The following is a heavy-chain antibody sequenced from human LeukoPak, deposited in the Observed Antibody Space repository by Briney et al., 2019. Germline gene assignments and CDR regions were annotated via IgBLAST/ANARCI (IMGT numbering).Heavy chain of an antibody. Sequence: GASVKVSFKASGYTFTGYYIHWVRQAPGQGLEWMGWINPDSGGTNYAQKFQGRVTMTRDTSISTAYMELSRLRSDDTAVYYCARGNYDILTGYYYYYYMDVWGKGTTVTVSS. J-gene: IGHJ6*03. CDR2: INPDSGGT. CDR1: GYTFTGYY. V-gene: IGHV1-2*02. CDR3: ARGNYDILTGYYYYYYMDV. D-gene: IGHD3-9*01.